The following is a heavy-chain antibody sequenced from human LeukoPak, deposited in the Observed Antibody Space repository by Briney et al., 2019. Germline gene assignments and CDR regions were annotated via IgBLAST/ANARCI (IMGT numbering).Heavy chain of an antibody. Sequence: SETLSLTCTGSGGSIGSNSWSWIRQPPGKGLDGIGYIYNSGSANYNPSLKSRVTISVDTSKTQFSLKLSSVTATDTAVYYCARSHSSGWSKFDPWGQGTLVTISS. CDR2: IYNSGSA. D-gene: IGHD6-19*01. V-gene: IGHV4-59*01. CDR3: ARSHSSGWSKFDP. J-gene: IGHJ5*02. CDR1: GGSIGSNS.